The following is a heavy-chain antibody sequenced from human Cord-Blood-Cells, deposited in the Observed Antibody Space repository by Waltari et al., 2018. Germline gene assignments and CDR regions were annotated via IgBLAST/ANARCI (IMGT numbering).Heavy chain of an antibody. CDR1: GYTFTGYN. V-gene: IGHV1-2*02. D-gene: IGHD6-6*01. Sequence: QVQLVQSGAEVKKPGASVKVSCKASGYTFTGYNMHWVPEDPGQGLEWMGWINPNSGGTNYAQKFQGRGTMTRDTSISTAYMELSRLRSDDTAVYYFASLNSSSNAFDIWGQGKMVTVSS. J-gene: IGHJ3*02. CDR3: ASLNSSSNAFDI. CDR2: INPNSGGT.